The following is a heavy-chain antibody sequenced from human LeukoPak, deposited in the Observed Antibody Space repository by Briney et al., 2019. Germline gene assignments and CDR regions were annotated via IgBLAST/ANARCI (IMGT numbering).Heavy chain of an antibody. J-gene: IGHJ4*02. CDR1: GGSFSGYY. CDR2: INHSGST. D-gene: IGHD4-23*01. CDR3: ARDNYGGSLDY. V-gene: IGHV4-34*01. Sequence: SETLSLTCAVYGGSFSGYYWSWIRQPPGKGLEWIGEINHSGSTNYNPSLKSRVTISVDTFKNQFSLKLSSVTAADTAVYYCARDNYGGSLDYWGQGTLVTVSS.